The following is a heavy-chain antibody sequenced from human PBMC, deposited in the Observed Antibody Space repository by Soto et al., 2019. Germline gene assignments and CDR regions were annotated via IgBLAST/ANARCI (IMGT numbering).Heavy chain of an antibody. Sequence: GGSLRLSCAASGFTFSSYAMSWVRQAPGKGLEWVSAISGSGGSTYYADSVKGRFTISRDNSKNTLHLQMNSLRAEDTAVYYCAKALYYDSSGYYYGPFDYWGQGTLVTVSS. CDR3: AKALYYDSSGYYYGPFDY. D-gene: IGHD3-22*01. J-gene: IGHJ4*02. V-gene: IGHV3-23*01. CDR1: GFTFSSYA. CDR2: ISGSGGST.